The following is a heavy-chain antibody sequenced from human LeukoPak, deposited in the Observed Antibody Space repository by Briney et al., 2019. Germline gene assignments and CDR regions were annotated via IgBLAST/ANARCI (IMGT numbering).Heavy chain of an antibody. Sequence: GGSLRLSCAASGFTFSSYAMHWVRQAPGKGLEWVAVISYDGSNKYYADSVKGRFTISRDNSKNTLYLQMNSLRAEDTAVYYCARESYGSGSGPLTWGQGTLVTISS. CDR3: ARESYGSGSGPLT. CDR2: ISYDGSNK. CDR1: GFTFSSYA. J-gene: IGHJ4*02. V-gene: IGHV3-30-3*01. D-gene: IGHD3-10*01.